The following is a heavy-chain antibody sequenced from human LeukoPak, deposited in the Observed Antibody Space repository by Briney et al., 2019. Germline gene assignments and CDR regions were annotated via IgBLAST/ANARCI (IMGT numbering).Heavy chain of an antibody. Sequence: GGSLRLSWAALGFTFSSYSMNWVRQAPGKGLEWVSSISSSSSYIYYADSVKGRFTISRDNAKNSLYLQMNSLRAEDTAVYYCARVERWQLVGYWGQGTLVTVSS. D-gene: IGHD6-13*01. J-gene: IGHJ4*02. CDR1: GFTFSSYS. V-gene: IGHV3-21*01. CDR3: ARVERWQLVGY. CDR2: ISSSSSYI.